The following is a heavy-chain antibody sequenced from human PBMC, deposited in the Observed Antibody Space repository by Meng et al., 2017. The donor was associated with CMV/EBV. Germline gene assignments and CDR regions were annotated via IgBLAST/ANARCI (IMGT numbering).Heavy chain of an antibody. J-gene: IGHJ6*02. CDR1: GYTFTSYD. CDR2: MNPNSGNT. CDR3: ARDIITIFGVVKGGMDV. D-gene: IGHD3-3*01. Sequence: ASVKVSCKASGYTFTSYDINWVRQATGQGLEWMGWMNPNSGNTGYAQKFQGRVTMTRNTSISTAYMELSSLRSEDTAVYYCARDIITIFGVVKGGMDVWGQGTTVTVSS. V-gene: IGHV1-8*01.